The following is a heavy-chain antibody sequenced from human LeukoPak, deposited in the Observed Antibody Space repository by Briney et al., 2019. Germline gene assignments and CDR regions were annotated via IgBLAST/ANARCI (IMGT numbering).Heavy chain of an antibody. Sequence: ASVKVSCKASGGTFSSYAISWVRQAPGQGLEWMGGIIPIFGTANYAQKFQDRVTITTDESTSTAYMELSSLRSEDTAVYYCARGGSGSYYFDYWGQGTLVTVSS. J-gene: IGHJ4*02. V-gene: IGHV1-69*05. CDR1: GGTFSSYA. D-gene: IGHD1-26*01. CDR2: IIPIFGTA. CDR3: ARGGSGSYYFDY.